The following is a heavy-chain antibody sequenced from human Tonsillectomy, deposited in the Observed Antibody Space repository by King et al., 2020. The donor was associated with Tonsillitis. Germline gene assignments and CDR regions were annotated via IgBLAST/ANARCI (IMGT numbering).Heavy chain of an antibody. CDR1: GYTFTNYW. CDR3: ATSDTGTLDY. J-gene: IGHJ4*02. Sequence: QLVQSGAEVKKPGESLKISCKWSGYTFTNYWIACVRQMPGKGLEWMGIIYHGDFDTRYIPSFQVQVTISADKSIRTAYLQWSSLMASDTATYYCATSDTGTLDYWGQGTLVTVSS. D-gene: IGHD7-27*01. V-gene: IGHV5-51*03. CDR2: IYHGDFDT.